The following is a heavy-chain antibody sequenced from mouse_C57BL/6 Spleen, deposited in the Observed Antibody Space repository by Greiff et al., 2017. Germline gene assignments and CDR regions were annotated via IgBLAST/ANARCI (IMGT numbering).Heavy chain of an antibody. J-gene: IGHJ4*01. D-gene: IGHD2-4*01. CDR3: ARNYYDYDRDAMDY. CDR1: GFSFTSYA. V-gene: IGHV2-9-1*01. CDR2: IWTGGGT. Sequence: QVQLQQSGPGLVAPSQSLSITCTVSGFSFTSYAISWVRQPPGKGLEWLGVIWTGGGTNYNSALKSRLSISKDNSKSQVFLKMNSLQTDDTTRYYCARNYYDYDRDAMDYWGQGTSVTVSS.